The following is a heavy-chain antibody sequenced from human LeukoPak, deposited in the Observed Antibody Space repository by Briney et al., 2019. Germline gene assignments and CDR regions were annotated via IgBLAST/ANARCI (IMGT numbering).Heavy chain of an antibody. CDR2: ISSDGSST. CDR1: GFTFSSYS. V-gene: IGHV3-74*03. J-gene: IGHJ4*02. CDR3: AGDLVVTSGY. Sequence: GGSLRLSCAASGFTFSSYSMHWVRQAPGKGLVWVARISSDGSSTTYADSVKGRFTISGDNAKNTLYLQMNSLRVEDTAVYYCAGDLVVTSGYWGQGTLVTVSS. D-gene: IGHD2-2*01.